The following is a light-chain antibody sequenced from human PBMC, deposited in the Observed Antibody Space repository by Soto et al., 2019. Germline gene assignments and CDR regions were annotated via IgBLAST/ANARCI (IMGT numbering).Light chain of an antibody. J-gene: IGKJ1*01. CDR2: GAS. CDR1: QSVSSY. CDR3: QQYAFSPRA. Sequence: IGLTHSPATLSLSPGERTTLSCRASQSVSSYLAWYQQKPGQAPRLLIYGASTRATGIPARFSGSGSGTDFTLTISRLEPEDFAVYYCQQYAFSPRAFGQGTKVDI. V-gene: IGKV3-20*01.